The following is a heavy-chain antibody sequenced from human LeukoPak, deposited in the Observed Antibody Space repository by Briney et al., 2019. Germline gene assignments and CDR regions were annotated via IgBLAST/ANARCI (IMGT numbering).Heavy chain of an antibody. CDR2: IKQDGSEK. V-gene: IGHV3-7*01. CDR1: GFTFSSYW. CDR3: ARDRLRYFVDY. Sequence: PGGSLRLSCAASGFTFSSYWMSWVRQAPGKGLEWVANIKQDGSEKYYMDSVKGRFTISRDNAKNSLYLQMNSLRAEDTAVYYCARDRLRYFVDYWGQGTLVTVSS. D-gene: IGHD1-1*01. J-gene: IGHJ4*02.